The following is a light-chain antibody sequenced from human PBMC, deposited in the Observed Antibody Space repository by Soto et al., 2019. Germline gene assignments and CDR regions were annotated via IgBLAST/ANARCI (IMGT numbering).Light chain of an antibody. V-gene: IGKV3-15*01. CDR1: LRVSSN. CDR2: GAS. CDR3: QQYNTWPPLT. J-gene: IGKJ4*01. Sequence: EIVMKQSPATLSVSPGERATLSCRDSLRVSSNVAWYQQKPGQPPRLLIYGASTRATGIPARFSGSGSGTEFTLTISSLQFEDFAIDYCQQYNTWPPLTFGGGTKVEIK.